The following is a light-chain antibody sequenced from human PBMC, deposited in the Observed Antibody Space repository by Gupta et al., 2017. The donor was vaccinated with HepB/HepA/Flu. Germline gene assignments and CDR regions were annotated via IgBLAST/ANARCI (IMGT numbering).Light chain of an antibody. CDR1: SSNIGSNY. Sequence: QSVLTQPPSASGTPGQRVTISCSESSSNIGSNYVYWYQQFPGTAPKLLIYRNNQRPSGVPDRFSGSKSGTSASLAISGLRSDDEADYYCATWDDSLSGYVFGNGTNVTVL. CDR2: RNN. CDR3: ATWDDSLSGYV. V-gene: IGLV1-47*01. J-gene: IGLJ1*01.